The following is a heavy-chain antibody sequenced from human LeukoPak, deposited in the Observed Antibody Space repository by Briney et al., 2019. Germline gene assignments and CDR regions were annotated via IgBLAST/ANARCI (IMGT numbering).Heavy chain of an antibody. Sequence: GGSLRLSCAASGFTVSSNYMSWVRQAPGKGLEWVSVIYSGGSTYYADSVKGRFTISRDNSKNTLYLQMNSLRAEGTAVYYCARDGGHCGGDCYTEIWGQGTMVTVSS. V-gene: IGHV3-66*02. CDR2: IYSGGST. CDR3: ARDGGHCGGDCYTEI. J-gene: IGHJ3*02. CDR1: GFTVSSNY. D-gene: IGHD2-21*02.